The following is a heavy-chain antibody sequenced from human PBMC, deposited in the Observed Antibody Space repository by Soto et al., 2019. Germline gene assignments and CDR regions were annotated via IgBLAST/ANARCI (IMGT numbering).Heavy chain of an antibody. CDR1: GFTFSSYG. Sequence: QVQLVESGGGVVQPGRSLRLSCAASGFTFSSYGMHWVRQAPGKGLEWVAVIWYDGSNKYYADSVKGRFTISRDNSKNTLYLQMNSLRAEDTAVYYFARDQTILTCYYHSDAFDIWFQGTMVTVSS. CDR2: IWYDGSNK. CDR3: ARDQTILTCYYHSDAFDI. V-gene: IGHV3-33*01. D-gene: IGHD3-9*01. J-gene: IGHJ3*02.